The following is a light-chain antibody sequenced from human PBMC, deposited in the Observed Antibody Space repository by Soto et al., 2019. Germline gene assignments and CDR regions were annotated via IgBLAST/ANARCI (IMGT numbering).Light chain of an antibody. V-gene: IGKV1-39*01. Sequence: DIQMTQSPSSLSASVGDRVTITCRASQSISSYLNWYQQNPGKAPTLLIYGASSLQSGVPSRFSGGGSGTDFTLTISSLQPEDFATYYCQQSYKTPRTFGQGTKVEIK. CDR2: GAS. CDR3: QQSYKTPRT. CDR1: QSISSY. J-gene: IGKJ1*01.